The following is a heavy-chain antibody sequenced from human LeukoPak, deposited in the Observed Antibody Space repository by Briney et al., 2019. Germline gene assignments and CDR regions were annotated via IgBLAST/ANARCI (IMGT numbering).Heavy chain of an antibody. CDR1: GGSISSSSYY. J-gene: IGHJ4*02. V-gene: IGHV4-39*01. Sequence: SETLSLTCTVSGGSISSSSYYWGWISQPPGKGLEWIGSIYYSGSTYYNPSLKSRVTISVDTSKNRFSLKLSSVTAADTAVYYCAGRISGAGAFDYWGQGTLVTVSS. CDR2: IYYSGST. D-gene: IGHD6-13*01. CDR3: AGRISGAGAFDY.